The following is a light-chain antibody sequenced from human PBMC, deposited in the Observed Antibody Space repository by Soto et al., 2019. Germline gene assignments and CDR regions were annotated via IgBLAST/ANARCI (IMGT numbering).Light chain of an antibody. J-gene: IGLJ1*01. CDR1: SSNIGSNS. CDR2: SNN. CDR3: AVWDDCLSGFYV. Sequence: QSVLTQPPSASGTPGQRVTISCSGSSSNIGSNSVYWYQQFPRTAPKLLIYSNNQRPSGVPDRFSASKSGTAASLAISGLRSEDEADYYCAVWDDCLSGFYVFGTGTKLTVL. V-gene: IGLV1-47*02.